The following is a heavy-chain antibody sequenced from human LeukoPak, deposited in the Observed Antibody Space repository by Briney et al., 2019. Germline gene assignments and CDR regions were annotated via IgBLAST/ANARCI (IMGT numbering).Heavy chain of an antibody. D-gene: IGHD3-10*01. J-gene: IGHJ5*02. CDR3: ARAGEITMVRGVIITVGWFDP. V-gene: IGHV4-59*01. CDR1: GGSISSYY. Sequence: SETLSLTCTVSGGSISSYYWSWIRQPPGKGLEWIGYIYYSGSTNYNPSLKSRVTISVDTSKNQFSLKLSSVTAADTAVYYCARAGEITMVRGVIITVGWFDPWGQGTLVTVSS. CDR2: IYYSGST.